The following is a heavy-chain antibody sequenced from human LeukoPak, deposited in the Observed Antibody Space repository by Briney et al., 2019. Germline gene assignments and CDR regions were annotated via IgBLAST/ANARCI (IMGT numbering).Heavy chain of an antibody. CDR1: GYTFTIYD. CDR3: ARGVAARPGYYYYYYMDV. V-gene: IGHV1-8*01. Sequence: ASVKVSCKASGYTFTIYDINWVRQPTGQGLEWMGWMNPNSGNTGYAQKFQGRVTMTRNTSISTAYMELSSLRSEDTAVYYCARGVAARPGYYYYYYMDVWGKGTTVTVSS. CDR2: MNPNSGNT. D-gene: IGHD6-6*01. J-gene: IGHJ6*03.